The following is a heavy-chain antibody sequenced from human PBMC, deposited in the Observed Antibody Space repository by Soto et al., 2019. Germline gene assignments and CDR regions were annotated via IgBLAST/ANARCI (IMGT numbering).Heavy chain of an antibody. CDR1: GYTFTSYG. V-gene: IGHV1-18*01. CDR2: ISAYNGNT. Sequence: ASVKVSCKASGYTFTSYGISWVRQAPGQGLEWMGWISAYNGNTNYAQKLQGRVTMTTDTSTSTAYMELRSLRSDDTAVYYCARDEVVPAAMLGDYYYYYGMDVWGQGTTVTVSS. D-gene: IGHD2-2*01. CDR3: ARDEVVPAAMLGDYYYYYGMDV. J-gene: IGHJ6*02.